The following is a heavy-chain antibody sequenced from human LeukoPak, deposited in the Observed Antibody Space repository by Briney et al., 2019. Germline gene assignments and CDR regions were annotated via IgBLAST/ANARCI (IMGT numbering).Heavy chain of an antibody. CDR1: GGSFSGYY. J-gene: IGHJ4*02. V-gene: IGHV4-34*01. CDR3: AADGYNPFDY. D-gene: IGHD5-24*01. Sequence: PSETLSLTCAVYGGSFSGYYWSWIRQPPGKGLEWIGEINHSGSTNYNPSLKSRVTISADTSKNQFSLKLSSVTAADTAVYYCAADGYNPFDYWGQGTLVTVSS. CDR2: INHSGST.